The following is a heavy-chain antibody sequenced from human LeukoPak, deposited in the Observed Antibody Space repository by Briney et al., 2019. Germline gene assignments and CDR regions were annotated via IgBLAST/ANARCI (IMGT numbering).Heavy chain of an antibody. Sequence: GESLKISCKGSGYSFTSYWIGWVRQMPGKGLEWMGIIYPGDSNTRYSPSFQGQVTISADKSISTAYLQWSSLKASDTAMYYCARLRVPFLYYYDSSGYYSGHYYYGMDVWGQGTTVTVSS. CDR1: GYSFTSYW. CDR3: ARLRVPFLYYYDSSGYYSGHYYYGMDV. J-gene: IGHJ6*02. D-gene: IGHD3-22*01. V-gene: IGHV5-51*01. CDR2: IYPGDSNT.